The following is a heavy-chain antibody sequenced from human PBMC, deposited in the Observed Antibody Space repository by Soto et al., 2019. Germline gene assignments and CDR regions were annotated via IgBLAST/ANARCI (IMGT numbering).Heavy chain of an antibody. J-gene: IGHJ6*02. CDR3: ALEMATRRTTYHYGMDV. CDR1: GGTFSSYT. Sequence: QVQLVQSGAEVKKPGSSVKVSCKASGGTFSSYTISWVRQAPGQGLEWMGRIIPILGIANYAQKFQGRVTITADKSTSTAYMELSSLRSEDTAVYYCALEMATRRTTYHYGMDVWGQGTTVTVSS. V-gene: IGHV1-69*02. CDR2: IIPILGIA. D-gene: IGHD1-7*01.